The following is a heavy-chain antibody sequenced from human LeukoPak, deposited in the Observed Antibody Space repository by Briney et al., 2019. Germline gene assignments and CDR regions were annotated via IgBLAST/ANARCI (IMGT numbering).Heavy chain of an antibody. D-gene: IGHD4-17*01. CDR3: ARHEGIPTVYGMAV. Sequence: PSETLSLTCTVSGGSISSSPYYWGWIRQPPRKGLEWIGSIYYSGRTYYNPSLKSRVTISVDTSKNQFSLNLSSGTAADTAVYYCARHEGIPTVYGMAVWGQGTTVTVSS. V-gene: IGHV4-39*01. CDR1: GGSISSSPYY. CDR2: IYYSGRT. J-gene: IGHJ6*02.